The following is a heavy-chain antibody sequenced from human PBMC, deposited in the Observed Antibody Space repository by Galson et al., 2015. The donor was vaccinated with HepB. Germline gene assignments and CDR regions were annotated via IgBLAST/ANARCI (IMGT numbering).Heavy chain of an antibody. CDR2: VSNGGSTK. J-gene: IGHJ4*02. D-gene: IGHD3-22*01. Sequence: SLRLSCAASGFTFSSYGMQWVRQAPGKGLEWVAVVSNGGSTKYYADSVKGRFTISRDNSKNTLYLQMNNLRAEDTAVHYCAKEFDSSGYGANFDYWGQGTLVTVSS. V-gene: IGHV3-30*18. CDR3: AKEFDSSGYGANFDY. CDR1: GFTFSSYG.